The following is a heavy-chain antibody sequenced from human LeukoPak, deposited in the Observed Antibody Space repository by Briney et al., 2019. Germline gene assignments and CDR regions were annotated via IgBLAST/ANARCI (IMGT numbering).Heavy chain of an antibody. J-gene: IGHJ5*02. Sequence: PSETLSLTCTVSGDSISGVDCYWSWIRQPPGKGLEWIAYVYYSGSTYYNPSLKSRLTISVDTSKNQFSLKLNSVTAADTAVYYCARGGGGSSTVTTYWFDPWGQGALVTVSS. CDR2: VYYSGST. CDR3: ARGGGGSSTVTTYWFDP. D-gene: IGHD4-17*01. V-gene: IGHV4-30-4*01. CDR1: GDSISGVDCY.